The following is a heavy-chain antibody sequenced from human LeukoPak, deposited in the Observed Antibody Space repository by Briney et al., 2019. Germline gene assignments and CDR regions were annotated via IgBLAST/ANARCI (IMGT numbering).Heavy chain of an antibody. Sequence: GGSLRLSCAASGFTVSSNYMSWVRQAPGKGLEWVSVIYSGGSTYYADSVKGRFTISRDNSKNTLYLQMNSLRAEDTAVYYCAKDRQWLGRYYYYYYMDVWGKGTTVTISS. CDR1: GFTVSSNY. CDR2: IYSGGST. D-gene: IGHD6-19*01. CDR3: AKDRQWLGRYYYYYYMDV. V-gene: IGHV3-53*05. J-gene: IGHJ6*03.